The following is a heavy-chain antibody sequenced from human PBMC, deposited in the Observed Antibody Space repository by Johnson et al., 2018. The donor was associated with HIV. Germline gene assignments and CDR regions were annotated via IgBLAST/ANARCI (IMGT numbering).Heavy chain of an antibody. CDR2: ISYDGSNK. V-gene: IGHV3-30*03. CDR1: GFTFSSYG. J-gene: IGHJ3*02. D-gene: IGHD3-22*01. Sequence: QVQLVESGGGVVQPGRSLRLSCAASGFTFSSYGMHWVRQAPGKGLEWVAVISYDGSNKYYADSVKGRFTISRDNSKNSLYLQMNSLRAEDTAVYYCARDIYDSSDDAFDIWGQGTMVTVSS. CDR3: ARDIYDSSDDAFDI.